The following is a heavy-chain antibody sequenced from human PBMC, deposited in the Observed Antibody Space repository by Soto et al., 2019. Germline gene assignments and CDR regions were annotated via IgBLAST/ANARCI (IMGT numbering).Heavy chain of an antibody. V-gene: IGHV3-30-3*02. CDR3: AKTHCTNGVCYRGYYYYGMDV. CDR1: GFTFISYA. J-gene: IGHJ6*02. Sequence: GGSLRLSCAASGFTFISYAIHWFRQAPCKGLEWVAVISYDGSNKYYADSVKGRFTISRDNSKNTLYLQMNSLRAEDTAVYYCAKTHCTNGVCYRGYYYYGMDVWGQGTTVTVSS. D-gene: IGHD2-8*01. CDR2: ISYDGSNK.